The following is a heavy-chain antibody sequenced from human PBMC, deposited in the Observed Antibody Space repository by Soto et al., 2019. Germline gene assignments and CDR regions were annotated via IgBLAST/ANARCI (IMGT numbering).Heavy chain of an antibody. CDR1: GGSLTKYY. V-gene: IGHV4-4*07. D-gene: IGHD3-3*01. Sequence: SETLSLTCTVSGGSLTKYYWSWLRQHAGKGLEWIGRVSTSRNVVSKASLRSRLTMSVDTSKNQFSLRLTSVTAADTAVYYCARDNNDFWSLYPLAFDYWGEGALVT. CDR2: VSTSRNV. CDR3: ARDNNDFWSLYPLAFDY. J-gene: IGHJ4*02.